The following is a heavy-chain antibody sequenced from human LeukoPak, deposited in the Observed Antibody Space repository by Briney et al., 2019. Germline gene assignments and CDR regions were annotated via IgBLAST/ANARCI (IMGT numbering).Heavy chain of an antibody. CDR1: GDSIIGSYY. CDR2: IYNSGNT. J-gene: IGHJ3*02. CDR3: ARDSPFSDALDI. Sequence: SETLSLTCTVPGDSIIGSYYWSWIRQPAGKGLEWIGRIYNSGNTNYNPSLKSRATMSVDTSKNQFSLNLRSGTAADTAVYYCARDSPFSDALDIWGQGTMVTVSS. V-gene: IGHV4-4*07.